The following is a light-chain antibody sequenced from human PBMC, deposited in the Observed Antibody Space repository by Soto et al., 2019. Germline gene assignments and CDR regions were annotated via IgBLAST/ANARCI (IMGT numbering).Light chain of an antibody. CDR1: QSVSSN. CDR3: QQYGSSPWT. Sequence: EIVMTQSPATLSVSPGERATLSCRASQSVSSNLAWYQQKPGQAPRPLIYGASSRATGAPDRFSGSGSGTDFTLTISGLEPEDSAVYYCQQYGSSPWTFGQGTKVDNK. CDR2: GAS. V-gene: IGKV3-20*01. J-gene: IGKJ1*01.